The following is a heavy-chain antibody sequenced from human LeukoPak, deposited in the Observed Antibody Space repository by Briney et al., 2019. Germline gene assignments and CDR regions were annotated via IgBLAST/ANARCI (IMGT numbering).Heavy chain of an antibody. V-gene: IGHV4-59*11. Sequence: SETLSLTCTVSGGSISSHYWSWIRQSPGKGLEWIGYIYYSGSTNYNPSLKSRVTISVDTSKNRFSLKLSSVTAADTAVYYCASTYYYDNSGYRDYWGQGTLVTVSS. D-gene: IGHD3-22*01. CDR3: ASTYYYDNSGYRDY. J-gene: IGHJ4*02. CDR2: IYYSGST. CDR1: GGSISSHY.